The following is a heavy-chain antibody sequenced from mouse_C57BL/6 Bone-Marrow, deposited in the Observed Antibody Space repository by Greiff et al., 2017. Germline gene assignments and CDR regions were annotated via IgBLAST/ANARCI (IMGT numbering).Heavy chain of an antibody. CDR2: IYPRSGNT. D-gene: IGHD1-1*01. Sequence: QVQLQQSGAELARPGASVKLSCKASGYTFTSYGISWVKQRTGQGLEWIGEIYPRSGNTYYNEKFKGKATLTADKSSSTAYMELRSLTSEDSAVYVCARGYYGSSPFYYAMDYWGQGTSVTVSS. CDR1: GYTFTSYG. J-gene: IGHJ4*01. V-gene: IGHV1-81*01. CDR3: ARGYYGSSPFYYAMDY.